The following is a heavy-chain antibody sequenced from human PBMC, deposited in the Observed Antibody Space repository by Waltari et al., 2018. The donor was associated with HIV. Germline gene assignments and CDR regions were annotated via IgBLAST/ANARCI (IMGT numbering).Heavy chain of an antibody. V-gene: IGHV3-7*03. Sequence: DEQLVESGGGLVQPWESLRLPCEASAFPISTYWMTLVRQPPGKGLEWVANINQDGSQKYYVDSVKVLFNISRDNSRNSIYLQLNNLTAGDTAVYYCAREYYDFWSGYYTTGLDVWGQGTTVIVS. CDR3: AREYYDFWSGYYTTGLDV. J-gene: IGHJ6*02. CDR2: INQDGSQK. D-gene: IGHD3-3*01. CDR1: AFPISTYW.